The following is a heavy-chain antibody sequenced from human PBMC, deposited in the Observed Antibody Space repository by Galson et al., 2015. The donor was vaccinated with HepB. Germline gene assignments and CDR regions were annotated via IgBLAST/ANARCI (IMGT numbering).Heavy chain of an antibody. J-gene: IGHJ4*02. CDR3: AGWELGARFDY. CDR2: ISYDGSNK. V-gene: IGHV3-30*03. D-gene: IGHD3-10*01. Sequence: SLRLSCAASGFTFSSYGMHWVRQAPGKGLEWVAVISYDGSNKYYADSVKGRFTISRDNSKNTLYLQMNSLRAEDTAVYYCAGWELGARFDYWGQGTLVTVSS. CDR1: GFTFSSYG.